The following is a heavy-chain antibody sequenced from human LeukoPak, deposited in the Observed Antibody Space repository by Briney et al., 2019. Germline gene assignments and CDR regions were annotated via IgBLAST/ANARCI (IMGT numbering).Heavy chain of an antibody. J-gene: IGHJ6*03. CDR1: GFTFSSYW. CDR2: IKQDGSEK. Sequence: GGSLRLSCAASGFTFSSYWMSWVRQAPGKGLEWVANIKQDGSEKYYVDSVKGRFTISRDNAKNSLYLQMNSLRAEDTSVYYCARDSNNYYYYMDVWGKGTTVTVSS. D-gene: IGHD3-3*02. CDR3: ARDSNNYYYYMDV. V-gene: IGHV3-7*01.